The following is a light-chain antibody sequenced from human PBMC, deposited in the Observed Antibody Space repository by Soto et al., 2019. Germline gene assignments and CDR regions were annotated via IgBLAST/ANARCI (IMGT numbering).Light chain of an antibody. J-gene: IGLJ1*01. Sequence: QSALTQPASVSGSPGQSITISCTGTSSDVGGYNYVSWYQQHPGKAPKLMIYDVSNRTSGVSNRFSGSKSGNTASLNISGLQAEDEADYYCSSYTSSSTLYVFGTGTKLTVL. CDR1: SSDVGGYNY. CDR3: SSYTSSSTLYV. CDR2: DVS. V-gene: IGLV2-14*01.